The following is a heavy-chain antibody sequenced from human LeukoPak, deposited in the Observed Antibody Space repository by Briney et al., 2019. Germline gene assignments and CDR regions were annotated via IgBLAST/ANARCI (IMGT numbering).Heavy chain of an antibody. CDR2: LSSSSSYI. D-gene: IGHD2-2*01. V-gene: IGHV3-21*01. J-gene: IGHJ5*02. Sequence: PGGSLRLSCAASGFTFSTYSMTWVRQAPGKGLEWVSSLSSSSSYIYYADSVKGRFTISRDNARNSLYLQMNSLRAEDTAVYYCVVVPAAMAYNWFDPWGQGTLVTVSS. CDR3: VVVPAAMAYNWFDP. CDR1: GFTFSTYS.